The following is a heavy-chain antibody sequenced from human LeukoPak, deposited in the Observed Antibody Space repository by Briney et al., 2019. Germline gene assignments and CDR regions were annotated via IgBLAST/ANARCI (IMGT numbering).Heavy chain of an antibody. CDR2: INHSGST. CDR1: GGSFSGYY. V-gene: IGHV4-34*01. J-gene: IGHJ6*02. Sequence: SETLSLTCAVYGGSFSGYYWSWIRQPPGKGLEWIGEINHSGSTNYNPSLKSRVTISVDTSKNQFSLKLSSVTAADTAVYYCARDRVRPYYYYYYGMDVWGQGTTVTVSS. CDR3: ARDRVRPYYYYYYGMDV. D-gene: IGHD1-14*01.